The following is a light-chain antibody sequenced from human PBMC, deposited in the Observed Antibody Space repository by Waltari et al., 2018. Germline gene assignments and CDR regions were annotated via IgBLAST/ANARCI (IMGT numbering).Light chain of an antibody. V-gene: IGKV1-NL1*01. J-gene: IGKJ2*01. CDR2: GAS. Sequence: TCRASQGISNSLAWYQQKPVKAPKLLLYGASKLESGVPPRFSDSGSGTDYTLTISSLQPDDFATYYCQQYYFTPYTFGQWTKLDIK. CDR3: QQYYFTPYT. CDR1: QGISNS.